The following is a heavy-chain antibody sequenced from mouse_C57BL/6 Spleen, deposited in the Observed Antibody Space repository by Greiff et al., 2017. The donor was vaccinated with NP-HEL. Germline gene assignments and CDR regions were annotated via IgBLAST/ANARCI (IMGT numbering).Heavy chain of an antibody. CDR3: ARSDCDYEFAY. D-gene: IGHD2-4*01. Sequence: EVQLQQSGPELVKPGASVKIPCKASGYTFTDYNMDWVKQSHGKSLEWIGDINPNNGGTIYNQKFKGKAIFTVDKSSSTAYMELRSLTSEDTAVYYCARSDCDYEFAYWGQGTLVTVSA. J-gene: IGHJ3*01. CDR2: INPNNGGT. CDR1: GYTFTDYN. V-gene: IGHV1-18*01.